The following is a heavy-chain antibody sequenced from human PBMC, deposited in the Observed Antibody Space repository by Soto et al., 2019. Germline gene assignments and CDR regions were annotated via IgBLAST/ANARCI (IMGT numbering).Heavy chain of an antibody. Sequence: LGESLKISCKGFGYYFTNYLIGWVRQMPGKGLEWMGIIYPDDSDTRYSPSFEGQLTISADKYVNTAYLKWSSLKASDTAMYSCERRVNTGVFDMCGQRSMVTV. J-gene: IGHJ3*02. V-gene: IGHV5-51*01. D-gene: IGHD2-21*01. CDR3: ERRVNTGVFDM. CDR1: GYYFTNYL. CDR2: IYPDDSDT.